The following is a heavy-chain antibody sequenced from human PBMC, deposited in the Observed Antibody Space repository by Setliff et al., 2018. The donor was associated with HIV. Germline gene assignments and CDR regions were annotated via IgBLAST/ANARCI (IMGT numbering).Heavy chain of an antibody. CDR2: IHYSGNT. V-gene: IGHV4-59*08. Sequence: PSETLSLTCSVSGASIRGHYWSWIRQSPGKGLEWIGNIHYSGNTNYNPSFKSRVTISVETSKNQFSLRVNSVTAADTAVYYCARSLVPSGYYYGRHAFDIWGQGTKVTVSS. J-gene: IGHJ3*02. CDR1: GASIRGHY. CDR3: ARSLVPSGYYYGRHAFDI. D-gene: IGHD3-22*01.